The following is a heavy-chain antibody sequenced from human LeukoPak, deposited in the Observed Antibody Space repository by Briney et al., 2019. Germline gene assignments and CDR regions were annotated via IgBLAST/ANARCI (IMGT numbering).Heavy chain of an antibody. V-gene: IGHV2-5*01. CDR2: TYWNDDK. CDR1: GFSLSTSGVG. D-gene: IGHD6-13*01. Sequence: SGPTLVNPTQTLTLTCTFSGFSLSTSGVGVGWIRQPPGKALEWLALTYWNDDKRYSPSLNSRLTITKDTSRNQVVLTMTNMDPVDTATYYCAHRGIADQSYYFDYWGQGTLVTVSS. J-gene: IGHJ4*02. CDR3: AHRGIADQSYYFDY.